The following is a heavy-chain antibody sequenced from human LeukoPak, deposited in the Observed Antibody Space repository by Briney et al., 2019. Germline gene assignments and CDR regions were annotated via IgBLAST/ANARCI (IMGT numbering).Heavy chain of an antibody. V-gene: IGHV3-48*03. CDR3: TRGGFCSGGTCYPFNAFDI. Sequence: PGGSLRLSCAASGFTFSSHEMNWVRQAPGKGPEWVSYISSSVDSIFYADSVKGRFTISRDNTKNSLYLQMNSLRAEDTALYFCTRGGFCSGGTCYPFNAFDIWGQGTMVTVSS. CDR1: GFTFSSHE. CDR2: ISSSVDSI. D-gene: IGHD2-15*01. J-gene: IGHJ3*02.